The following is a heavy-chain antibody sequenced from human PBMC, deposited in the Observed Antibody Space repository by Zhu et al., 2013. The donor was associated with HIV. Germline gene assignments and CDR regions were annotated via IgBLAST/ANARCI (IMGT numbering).Heavy chain of an antibody. J-gene: IGHJ6*02. CDR3: AREQQLPLYSYYYGFDV. Sequence: QAQLVQSGAEVQKPGASVKVSCKASGYHFPGYYIHWVRQAPGLGVEWMGWINTNYGDTHYPENFRGRVTITRDTSTSTAYMELRRLKSDDTAMYYCAREQQLPLYSYYYGFDVWGQGTTVIVSS. CDR1: GYHFPGYY. CDR2: INTNYGDT. V-gene: IGHV1-2*02. D-gene: IGHD1-1*01.